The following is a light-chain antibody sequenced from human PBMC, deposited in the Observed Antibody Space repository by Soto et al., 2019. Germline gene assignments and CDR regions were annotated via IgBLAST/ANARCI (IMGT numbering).Light chain of an antibody. CDR1: QSVGRK. CDR3: QQYSKWPQGT. CDR2: DVF. Sequence: DIVMTQSPDTLSVSPGERATLSCRASQSVGRKLAWYQQNPGQAPRLLVYDVFTRASGVPARFTGSGSGTEFTLTISSLQSEDLAIYYCQQYSKWPQGTFGKGTKVDI. J-gene: IGKJ1*01. V-gene: IGKV3-15*01.